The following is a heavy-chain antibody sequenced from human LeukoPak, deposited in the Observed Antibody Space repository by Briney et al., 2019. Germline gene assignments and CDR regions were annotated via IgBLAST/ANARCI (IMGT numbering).Heavy chain of an antibody. CDR3: AKDQLRYFEWGNNWFDP. Sequence: GGSLRLSCAASGFTFSSYSMNWVRQAPGKGLEWVSSISSSSSSYIYYADSVKGRFTISRDNAKNSLYLQMNSLRAEDTALYYCAKDQLRYFEWGNNWFDPWGQGTLVTVSS. V-gene: IGHV3-21*04. CDR1: GFTFSSYS. D-gene: IGHD3-9*01. CDR2: ISSSSSSYI. J-gene: IGHJ5*02.